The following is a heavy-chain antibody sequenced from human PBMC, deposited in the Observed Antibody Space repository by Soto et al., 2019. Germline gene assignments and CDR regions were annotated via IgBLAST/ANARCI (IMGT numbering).Heavy chain of an antibody. V-gene: IGHV4-39*01. Sequence: QLQLQESGPGLVKPSETLSLTCTVSGGSIRSTTYYWGWIRQPPGKGLEWMGSMYYIGSTYYNPSLKGRVTISVDMSKNQFSLKLSSVTAADTAVYYCATHNWNLDPWGQGTLVTVSS. J-gene: IGHJ1*01. CDR3: ATHNWNLDP. CDR1: GGSIRSTTYY. D-gene: IGHD1-7*01. CDR2: MYYIGST.